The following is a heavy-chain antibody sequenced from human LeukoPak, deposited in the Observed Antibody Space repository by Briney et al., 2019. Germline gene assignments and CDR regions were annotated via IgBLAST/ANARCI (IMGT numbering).Heavy chain of an antibody. V-gene: IGHV3-30*02. CDR1: GFTFSSYG. CDR2: IWSDGNNR. CDR3: AKDPGASVSGFHMDV. D-gene: IGHD3-3*01. Sequence: GGSLRLSCAASGFTFSSYGMHWVRQATGKGLEWVSFIWSDGNNRFHADSVKGRFTISRDNSKNMLYLQMDSLRPEDTAVYYCAKDPGASVSGFHMDVWGKGTTVIVSS. J-gene: IGHJ6*03.